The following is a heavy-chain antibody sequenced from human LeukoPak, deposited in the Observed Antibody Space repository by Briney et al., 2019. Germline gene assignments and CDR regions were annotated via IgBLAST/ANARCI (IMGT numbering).Heavy chain of an antibody. Sequence: SETLSLTCTVSGGSISSSSYYWGWIRQPPGKGLEWIGSIYYSGSTYYNPSLKSRVTISVDTSKNQFSLKLSSVTAADTAVYYCARKAYSYGYALDSWGQGTLVTVSS. V-gene: IGHV4-39*01. CDR2: IYYSGST. CDR1: GGSISSSSYY. D-gene: IGHD5-18*01. J-gene: IGHJ4*02. CDR3: ARKAYSYGYALDS.